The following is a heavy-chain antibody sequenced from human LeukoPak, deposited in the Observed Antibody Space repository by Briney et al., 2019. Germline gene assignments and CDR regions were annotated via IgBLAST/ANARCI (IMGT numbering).Heavy chain of an antibody. V-gene: IGHV1-18*01. J-gene: IGHJ4*02. D-gene: IGHD2-15*01. CDR2: ISFYNGNT. CDR3: ARDLTQVVHDY. CDR1: GFTFTNYG. Sequence: GASVKVSCKASGFTFTNYGISWVRQAPGQGLEWMGWISFYNGNTNYAQKFQGRVTMTADTSTGTAYMELRSLRSDDTAVYYCARDLTQVVHDYWGQGTLVTVSS.